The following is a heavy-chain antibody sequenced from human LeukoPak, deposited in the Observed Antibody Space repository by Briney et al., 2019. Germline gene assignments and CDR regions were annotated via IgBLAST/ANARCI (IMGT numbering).Heavy chain of an antibody. CDR3: ARGGANCSGGRCPLNWFDP. J-gene: IGHJ5*02. CDR2: ISAYNGNT. V-gene: IGHV1-18*01. D-gene: IGHD2-15*01. CDR1: GYTFTNYG. Sequence: ASVKVSCKASGYTFTNYGITWVRQAPGQGLEWIGWISAYNGNTNYAQKLQGRVTMTIDKTTSTAYMELRSLRSDDTAVYYCARGGANCSGGRCPLNWFDPWGQGTPVTVSS.